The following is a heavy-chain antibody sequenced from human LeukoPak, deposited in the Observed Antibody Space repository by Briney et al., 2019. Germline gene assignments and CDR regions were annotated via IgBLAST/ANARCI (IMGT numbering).Heavy chain of an antibody. CDR3: ARDWRRGYSYGV. CDR2: ISSSSSYI. Sequence: PGGSLRLSCAASGFTFRSFAMSWVRQAPGLRPEWVSSISSSSSYIYYADSVKGRFTISRDNAKNSLYLQMNSLRAEDTAVYYCARDWRRGYSYGVWGQGTLVTVSS. CDR1: GFTFRSFA. J-gene: IGHJ4*02. V-gene: IGHV3-21*01. D-gene: IGHD5-18*01.